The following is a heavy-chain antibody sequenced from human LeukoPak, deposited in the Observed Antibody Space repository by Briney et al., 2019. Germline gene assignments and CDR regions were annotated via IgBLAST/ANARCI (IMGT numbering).Heavy chain of an antibody. CDR3: ARIFYDFWSGSKLFDY. CDR1: GGSFSSYY. V-gene: IGHV4-34*01. J-gene: IGHJ4*02. Sequence: SETLSLTCAVYGGSFSSYYWSWIRQPPGKGLEWIGEINHSGSTNYNPSLKSRVTISVDTSKNQFSLKLSSVTAADTAVYYCARIFYDFWSGSKLFDYWGQGTLVTVSS. CDR2: INHSGST. D-gene: IGHD3-3*01.